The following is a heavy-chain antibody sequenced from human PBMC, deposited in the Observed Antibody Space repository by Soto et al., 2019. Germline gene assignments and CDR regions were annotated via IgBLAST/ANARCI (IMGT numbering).Heavy chain of an antibody. D-gene: IGHD5-18*01. Sequence: SETLSLTCTVSGGSISSYYWSWIRQPPGKGLEWIGYIYDSGSTNYNPSLKSRVTISVDTSKNQFSLKLSSVTAADTAVYYCARRYGICFHYWGQGTLVTVSS. CDR1: GGSISSYY. CDR3: ARRYGICFHY. V-gene: IGHV4-59*08. CDR2: IYDSGST. J-gene: IGHJ4*02.